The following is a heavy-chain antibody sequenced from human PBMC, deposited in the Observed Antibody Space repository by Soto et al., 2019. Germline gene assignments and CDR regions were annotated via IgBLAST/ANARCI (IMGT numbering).Heavy chain of an antibody. CDR2: ISAYNGNT. CDR3: XXXXXXXXXXPVDY. CDR1: GYTFTSYG. V-gene: IGHV1-18*01. Sequence: QVQLVQSGAEVKKPGASVKVSCKASGYTFTSYGISWVRQAPGQGLEWMGWISAYNGNTKYAQKFQGRVTMTTDTXXXXXXXXXXXXXXXXXXXXXXXXXXXXXXXXPVDYWGQGTLVTVSS. J-gene: IGHJ4*02.